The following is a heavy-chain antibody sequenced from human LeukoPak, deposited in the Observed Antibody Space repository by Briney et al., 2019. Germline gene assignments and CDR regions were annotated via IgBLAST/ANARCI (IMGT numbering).Heavy chain of an antibody. CDR2: IEQDGGEK. Sequence: GRCLRLVWAAAGFTVSRYWMGWVRQAGGGGRGWVSNIEQDGGEKYYVASVKGRLTIARDNAKNSLYLQMYSLRAEHTAVYYCARDFELITFEGAIGKLNWFDSWGQGTLVTVSS. D-gene: IGHD3-16*02. J-gene: IGHJ5*01. CDR1: GFTVSRYW. V-gene: IGHV3-7*05. CDR3: ARDFELITFEGAIGKLNWFDS.